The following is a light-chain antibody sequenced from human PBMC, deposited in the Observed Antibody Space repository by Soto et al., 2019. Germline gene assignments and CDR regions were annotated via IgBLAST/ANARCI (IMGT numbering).Light chain of an antibody. Sequence: DIQMTQSPSTLPASVGDRVTITCRASQSISTWLAWYQRKPGQAPKLLIYDASTLESGVPSRFTGSGSETDFTLTIISLQPDDFATYYCQQYESFSRTFGQGTRVEI. CDR2: DAS. CDR3: QQYESFSRT. V-gene: IGKV1-5*01. CDR1: QSISTW. J-gene: IGKJ1*01.